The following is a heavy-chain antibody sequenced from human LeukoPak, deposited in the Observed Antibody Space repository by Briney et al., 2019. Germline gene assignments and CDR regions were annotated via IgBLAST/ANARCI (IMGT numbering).Heavy chain of an antibody. CDR1: GGTFSSYA. D-gene: IGHD5-18*01. CDR2: IIPIFGTA. V-gene: IGHV1-69*05. CDR3: ATNQDTAIFMFLTH. J-gene: IGHJ4*02. Sequence: SVKVSCKASGGTFSSYAISWVRQAPGQGLEWMGGIIPIFGTANYAQKFQGRVTITTDESTSTAYMELSSLRSEDTAVYYCATNQDTAIFMFLTHWGQGTLVTASS.